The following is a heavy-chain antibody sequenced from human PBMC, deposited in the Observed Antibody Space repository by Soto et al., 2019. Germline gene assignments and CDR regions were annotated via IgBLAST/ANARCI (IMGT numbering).Heavy chain of an antibody. J-gene: IGHJ4*02. D-gene: IGHD5-12*01. V-gene: IGHV4-59*01. CDR3: ARSGIGGYSGYEDY. Sequence: PSETLSLTCTVSGGSISSYHWSWIRQPPGKGLEWIGYIYYSGSTNYNPSLKSRVTISVDTSKNQFSLKLSSVTAADTAVYYCARSGIGGYSGYEDYWGQGTLVTVS. CDR1: GGSISSYH. CDR2: IYYSGST.